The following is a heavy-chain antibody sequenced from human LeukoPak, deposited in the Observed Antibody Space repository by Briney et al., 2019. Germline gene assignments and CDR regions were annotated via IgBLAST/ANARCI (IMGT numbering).Heavy chain of an antibody. CDR1: GFTFSSYG. CDR3: AIGSNHYDTSGYWRHDS. Sequence: GGSLRLSCAASGFTFSSYGMHWVRQPPGKGREWVAVISYDGSSKLYLESVKGRFTISRDNSKNTLDLQMNSLRAEDTAVYYCAIGSNHYDTSGYWRHDSWGQGTLVTVSS. J-gene: IGHJ4*02. V-gene: IGHV3-30*03. D-gene: IGHD3-22*01. CDR2: ISYDGSSK.